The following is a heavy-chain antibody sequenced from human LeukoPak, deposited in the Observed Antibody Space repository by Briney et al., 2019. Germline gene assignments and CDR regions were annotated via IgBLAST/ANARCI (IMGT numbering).Heavy chain of an antibody. V-gene: IGHV1-46*01. D-gene: IGHD2-15*01. CDR2: INPSGGST. CDR1: GYTFTSYY. CDR3: ARERCSGGSCSRRNDAFDI. J-gene: IGHJ3*02. Sequence: GASVKVSCKASGYTFTSYYMHWVRQAPGQGLEWMGIINPSGGSTSYAQKFQGRVTMTRDMSTSTDYMELSSLRSDDTAVYYCARERCSGGSCSRRNDAFDIWGQGTMVTVSS.